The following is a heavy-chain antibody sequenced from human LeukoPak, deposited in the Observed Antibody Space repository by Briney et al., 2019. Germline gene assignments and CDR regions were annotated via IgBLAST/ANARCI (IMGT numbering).Heavy chain of an antibody. CDR2: IYPGDSDT. CDR3: ARHHHYDYVWGSYGSGYYFDY. J-gene: IGHJ4*02. V-gene: IGHV5-51*01. CDR1: GYSFTSYW. Sequence: ESLKISCKGSGYSFTSYWIGWVRQMPGKGLEWMGIIYPGDSDTRYSPSFQGQVTISADKSISTAYLQWSSLKASDTAMYYCARHHHYDYVWGSYGSGYYFDYWGQGTLVTVSS. D-gene: IGHD3-16*01.